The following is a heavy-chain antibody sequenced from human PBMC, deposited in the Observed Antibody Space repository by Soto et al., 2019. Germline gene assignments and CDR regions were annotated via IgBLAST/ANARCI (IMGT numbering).Heavy chain of an antibody. CDR2: IYHSGST. CDR1: GGNISSSCYS. V-gene: IGHV4-30-2*01. Sequence: SETLSLTCTVAGGNISSSCYSWSGIRQPPGKGLEWIGYIYHSGSTYYNPSLKSRVTISVDRSKNQFSLKLSSVTAADTAVYYCARVPSPWGQGTLVTVSS. CDR3: ARVPSP. J-gene: IGHJ5*02.